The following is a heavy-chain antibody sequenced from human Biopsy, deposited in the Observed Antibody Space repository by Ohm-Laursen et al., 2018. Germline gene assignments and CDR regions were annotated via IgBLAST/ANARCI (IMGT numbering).Heavy chain of an antibody. V-gene: IGHV2-70*16. CDR2: IDWDDDK. CDR1: GLSLSSSGVS. CDR3: ARFGIHYFQSSTSYDFDD. Sequence: TQTLTLTCTVSGLSLSSSGVSVSWIRQPPGKALEWLGRIDWDDDKFYTTSLETRLTISKDTSKNRVVLTMTNIDPVDTATYYCARFGIHYFQSSTSYDFDDWGQGTLVTVSS. J-gene: IGHJ4*02. D-gene: IGHD3-22*01.